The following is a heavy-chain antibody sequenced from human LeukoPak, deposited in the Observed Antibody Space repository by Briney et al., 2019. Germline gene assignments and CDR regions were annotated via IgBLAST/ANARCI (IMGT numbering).Heavy chain of an antibody. D-gene: IGHD1-26*01. V-gene: IGHV4-39*01. J-gene: IGHJ4*02. CDR3: ASNLEVGATPYYFDY. CDR1: GGSISSSSYY. CDR2: IYYSGST. Sequence: SETLSLTCTVSGGSISSSSYYWGWLRQPPGKGLEWIGSIYYSGSTYYNPSLKSRVTISVDTSKNQFSLKLSSVTAADTAVYYCASNLEVGATPYYFDYWGQGTLVTVSS.